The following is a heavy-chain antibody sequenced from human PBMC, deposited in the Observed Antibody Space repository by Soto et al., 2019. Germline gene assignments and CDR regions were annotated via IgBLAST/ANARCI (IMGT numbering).Heavy chain of an antibody. CDR1: GYRFNTYG. CDR2: ISSYNVDT. CDR3: ARGHGEIIGAMDV. J-gene: IGHJ6*02. V-gene: IGHV1-18*01. D-gene: IGHD3-3*01. Sequence: GPGVKKPGASVKVSCTASGYRFNTYGISWVRQAPGQGLEWMGRISSYNVDTNYAQKFEDRLTMTTDTSTNTAYMELKSLRSDDTAMYFCARGHGEIIGAMDVWGQGTSVTVSS.